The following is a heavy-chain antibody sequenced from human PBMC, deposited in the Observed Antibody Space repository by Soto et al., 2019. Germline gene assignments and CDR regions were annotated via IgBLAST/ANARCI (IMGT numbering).Heavy chain of an antibody. J-gene: IGHJ4*02. D-gene: IGHD6-19*01. V-gene: IGHV1-8*01. Sequence: GASVKVSCKASGYTFTSYDINWVRQATGQGLEWMGWMNPNSGNTGYAQKFQGQVTISADKSISTAYLQWSSLKASDTAMYYCAREAGTQGNYFDYWGQGTLVTVSS. CDR1: GYTFTSYD. CDR3: AREAGTQGNYFDY. CDR2: MNPNSGNT.